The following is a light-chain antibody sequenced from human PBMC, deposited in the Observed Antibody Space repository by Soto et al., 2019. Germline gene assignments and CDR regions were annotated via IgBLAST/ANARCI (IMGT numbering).Light chain of an antibody. CDR2: DAS. CDR1: QSLTRN. V-gene: IGKV3-11*01. J-gene: IGKJ1*01. Sequence: EIVMTQSPATLSVSPGERATLYCRASQSLTRNLAWYQHKPGQSPRLLIYDASNRATGIPARFSGSGSGTDFTLTISSLEPEDFAVYYCQQRSNWLWTFGQGTKVDIK. CDR3: QQRSNWLWT.